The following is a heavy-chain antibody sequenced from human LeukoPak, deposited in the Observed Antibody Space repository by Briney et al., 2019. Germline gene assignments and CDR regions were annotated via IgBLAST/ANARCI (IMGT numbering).Heavy chain of an antibody. V-gene: IGHV3-48*03. CDR2: ISSSGRNI. CDR3: ARDLVQLWSKDF. Sequence: GGSLRLFCAASGFTFSNYEFNWVRQAPGKGLEWVSYISSSGRNIYYADSVKGRFTISRDNAKNSLYLQMNSLRAEDTAVYYCARDLVQLWSKDFWGQGPLVTVSS. CDR1: GFTFSNYE. J-gene: IGHJ4*02. D-gene: IGHD5-18*01.